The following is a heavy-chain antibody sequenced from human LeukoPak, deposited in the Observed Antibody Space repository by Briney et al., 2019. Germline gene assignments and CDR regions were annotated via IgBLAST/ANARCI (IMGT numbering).Heavy chain of an antibody. V-gene: IGHV3-73*01. Sequence: TGGSLRLSCAASGICFAGSAVHWVRQTPGKRLGWVGCVRGQEKNFATIYGASVRGRFTISRDDSRNTAFLQMNGLRIDDTAVYFCVRHVEFWAPDRWGRGTLVTVSS. CDR3: VRHVEFWAPDR. D-gene: IGHD3/OR15-3a*01. CDR1: GICFAGSA. CDR2: VRGQEKNFAT. J-gene: IGHJ5*02.